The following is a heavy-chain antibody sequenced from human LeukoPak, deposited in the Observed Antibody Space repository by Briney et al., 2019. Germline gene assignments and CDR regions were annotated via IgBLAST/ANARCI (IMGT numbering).Heavy chain of an antibody. J-gene: IGHJ4*02. V-gene: IGHV4-34*01. D-gene: IGHD2-15*01. CDR1: GGSFSGYY. CDR2: INHSGST. CDR3: ARGSGPFDY. Sequence: PSETLSLTCAVYGGSFSGYYWSWIRHPPGKGLEWIGEINHSGSTNYNPSLKSRVTISVDTSKNQFSLKLSSVTAADTAVYYCARGSGPFDYWGQGTLVTVSS.